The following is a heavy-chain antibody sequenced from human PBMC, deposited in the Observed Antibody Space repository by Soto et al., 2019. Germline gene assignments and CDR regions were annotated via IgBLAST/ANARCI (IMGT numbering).Heavy chain of an antibody. Sequence: PSETLSITCTVSGGSICSYYWSWIRQPPGKGLEWFGYIYYSGSTDYNPSLKSRVAISLDTSENQFSLTLSSVTAADTAVYYCAREGALLFGGNPDYYDDLAVWGQGTTVTVSS. CDR3: AREGALLFGGNPDYYDDLAV. J-gene: IGHJ6*02. D-gene: IGHD2-15*01. V-gene: IGHV4-59*12. CDR1: GGSICSYY. CDR2: IYYSGST.